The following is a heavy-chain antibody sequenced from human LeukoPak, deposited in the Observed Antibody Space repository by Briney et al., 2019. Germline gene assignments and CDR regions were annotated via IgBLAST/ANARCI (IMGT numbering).Heavy chain of an antibody. Sequence: GGSLRLSCAASGFTVSNTYMAWVRQPPGKGLEWVSISYSGGSIYYADAVKGRFIISKDNSNNTLYLQMNSLRVDDTALYYCARRRSRGPIDYWGRGTLVTVSS. CDR2: SYSGGSI. CDR3: ARRRSRGPIDY. J-gene: IGHJ4*02. D-gene: IGHD3-10*01. CDR1: GFTVSNTY. V-gene: IGHV3-53*01.